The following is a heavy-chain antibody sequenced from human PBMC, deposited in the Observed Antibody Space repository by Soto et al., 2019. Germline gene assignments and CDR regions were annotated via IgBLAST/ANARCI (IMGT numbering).Heavy chain of an antibody. J-gene: IGHJ5*02. CDR3: AKVKGWGDYVIDNDCFGT. D-gene: IGHD4-17*01. CDR2: IIPIFGTA. CDR1: GGTFSSYA. V-gene: IGHV1-69*01. Sequence: QVQLVQSGAEVKKPGSSVKVSCKPSGGTFSSYAIIWVRQAPVQGLEWMGGIIPIFGTANYAQEFHGSVTITADESTSPADMELSSLRYEAAAVYYCAKVKGWGDYVIDNDCFGTWGQGHLVTVSS.